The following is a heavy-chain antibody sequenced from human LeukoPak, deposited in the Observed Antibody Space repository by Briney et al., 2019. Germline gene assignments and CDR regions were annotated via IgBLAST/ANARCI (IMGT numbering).Heavy chain of an antibody. CDR2: INHSGST. V-gene: IGHV4-34*01. CDR3: ARKDSQLLWFGELLVWFDP. D-gene: IGHD3-10*01. J-gene: IGHJ5*02. Sequence: GSLRLSCAASGFTFSSYAMSWIRQPPGKGLEWIGEINHSGSTNYNPSLKSRVTISVDTSKNQFSLKLSSVTAADTAVYYCARKDSQLLWFGELLVWFDPWGQGTLVTVSS. CDR1: GFTFSSYA.